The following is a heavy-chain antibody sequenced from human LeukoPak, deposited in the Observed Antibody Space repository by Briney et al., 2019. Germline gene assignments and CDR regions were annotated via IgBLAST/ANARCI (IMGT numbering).Heavy chain of an antibody. CDR1: GFTFSSYN. J-gene: IGHJ6*03. CDR3: ARVADCSGGSCYSWLVTYYYYYMDV. CDR2: ISSSSSYI. D-gene: IGHD2-15*01. V-gene: IGHV3-21*01. Sequence: GGSLRLSCAASGFTFSSYNMNWVRQAPGKGLEWVSSISSSSSYIYYADSVKGRFTISRDNAKNSLYLQMNSLRAEDTAVYYCARVADCSGGSCYSWLVTYYYYYMDVWGKGTTVTISS.